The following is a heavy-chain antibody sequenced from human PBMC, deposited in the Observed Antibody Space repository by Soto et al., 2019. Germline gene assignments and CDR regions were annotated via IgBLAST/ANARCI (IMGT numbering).Heavy chain of an antibody. J-gene: IGHJ5*01. CDR1: GHIFSINSAT. V-gene: IGHV6-1*01. Sequence: PLQTITVTYTISGHIFSINSATWPWIRQSPSRGLEWLGRTYYRSKWYTDYAVSVKGRITINPDTSNNHLSLQLDSVTPDDTAVYYCARLIGDSWLDSWGQGTLVTVSS. CDR2: TYYRSKWYT. CDR3: ARLIGDSWLDS. D-gene: IGHD2-8*01.